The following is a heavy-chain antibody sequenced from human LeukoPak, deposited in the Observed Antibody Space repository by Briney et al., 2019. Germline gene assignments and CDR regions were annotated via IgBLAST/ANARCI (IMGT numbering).Heavy chain of an antibody. Sequence: GGSLRLSCAASGLTFSSYAMNWVRQAPGKGLEWVSSISSSSSYIYYADSVKGRFTISRDNAKNSLYLQMNSLRAEDTAVYYCARDYVWGSYRYTFDYWGQGTLVTVSS. CDR3: ARDYVWGSYRYTFDY. V-gene: IGHV3-21*01. CDR2: ISSSSSYI. CDR1: GLTFSSYA. J-gene: IGHJ4*02. D-gene: IGHD3-16*02.